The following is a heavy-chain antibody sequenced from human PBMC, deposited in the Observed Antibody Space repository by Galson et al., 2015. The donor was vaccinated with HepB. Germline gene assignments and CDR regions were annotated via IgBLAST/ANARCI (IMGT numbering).Heavy chain of an antibody. Sequence: SVKLSCEASGFTFTSCAMTWVRQAPGQGLEWMGGFSPNSGGTAYAHGFEGRFIFSLDNSNNTVYLQISSLRAEDTAVYYCAKGRCSRSYHDALDFWGQGTLVTV. J-gene: IGHJ3*01. CDR2: FSPNSGGT. V-gene: IGHV7-4-1*02. CDR3: AKGRCSRSYHDALDF. D-gene: IGHD6-13*01. CDR1: GFTFTSCA.